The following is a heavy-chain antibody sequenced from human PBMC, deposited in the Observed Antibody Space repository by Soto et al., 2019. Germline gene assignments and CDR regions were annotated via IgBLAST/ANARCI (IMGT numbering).Heavy chain of an antibody. CDR1: GFTFSSYT. J-gene: IGHJ6*03. CDR3: AKDGGSSYYYYMHV. Sequence: EVQLLESGGGLVQPGGSLRLSCAASGFTFSSYTMTWVRQAPGKGLEWVAAIGSSGGNTDYADSVKGRFTISRDNSKNTLYLQMSSLRAEDTAVYYCAKDGGSSYYYYMHVWGKGTTLTVSS. D-gene: IGHD2-15*01. CDR2: IGSSGGNT. V-gene: IGHV3-23*01.